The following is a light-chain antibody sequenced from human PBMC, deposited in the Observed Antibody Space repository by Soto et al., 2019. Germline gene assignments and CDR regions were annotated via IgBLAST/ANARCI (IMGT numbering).Light chain of an antibody. V-gene: IGKV1-9*01. Sequence: DIQLTQSPSFLSASVGDRVTITCRASQGISSYLAWYQQKPGKAPNLLIYAASTLQSGVPSRFSGSGSGTEFTLTINSLQPEDFGTYYCQQLCSYPLTFGGGTQVDIK. CDR1: QGISSY. CDR3: QQLCSYPLT. CDR2: AAS. J-gene: IGKJ4*01.